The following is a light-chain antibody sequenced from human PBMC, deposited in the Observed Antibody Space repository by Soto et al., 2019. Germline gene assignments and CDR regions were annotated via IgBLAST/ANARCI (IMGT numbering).Light chain of an antibody. CDR2: SDN. CDR3: SSWDDSLNSVV. CDR1: SSDVGAYNY. V-gene: IGLV2-14*03. Sequence: QSALTQPASVSGSPGQSITISCTGTSSDVGAYNYVSWYQQHPGKAPKLVIHSDNQRPSGVPDRFSGSKSGSSASLAISGLRSEDEADYYCSSWDDSLNSVVFGGGTKLTVL. J-gene: IGLJ2*01.